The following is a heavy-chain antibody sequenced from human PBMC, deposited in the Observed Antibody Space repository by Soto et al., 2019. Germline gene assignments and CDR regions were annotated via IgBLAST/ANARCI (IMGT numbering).Heavy chain of an antibody. CDR2: INPSGGST. CDR3: ARDSAREGDAAMPTGY. J-gene: IGHJ4*02. D-gene: IGHD2-2*01. CDR1: GYTFTSYY. V-gene: IGHV1-46*01. Sequence: ASVKVSCKASGYTFTSYYMHWVRQAPGQGLEWMGIINPSGGSTSYAQKFQGRVTMTRDTSTSTVYMELSSLRSEDTAVYYCARDSAREGDAAMPTGYWGQGTLVTGSS.